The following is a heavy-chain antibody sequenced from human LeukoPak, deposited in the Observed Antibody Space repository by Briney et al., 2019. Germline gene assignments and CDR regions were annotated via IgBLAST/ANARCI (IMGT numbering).Heavy chain of an antibody. V-gene: IGHV3-7*04. CDR1: GYSISSGYY. CDR3: ARGFL. CDR2: IKQDGSEK. J-gene: IGHJ4*02. Sequence: PSETLSLICTVSGYSISSGYYWGWIRQPPGKGLEWVANIKQDGSEKYYVDSVKGRFTISRDNAKNSLYLQMNSLRAEDTAVYYCARGFLGGQGTLVTVSS.